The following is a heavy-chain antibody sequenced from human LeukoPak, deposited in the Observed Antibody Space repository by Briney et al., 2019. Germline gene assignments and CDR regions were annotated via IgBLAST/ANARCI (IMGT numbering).Heavy chain of an antibody. CDR2: VYYSGNT. D-gene: IGHD2-2*01. J-gene: IGHJ5*02. V-gene: IGHV4-59*01. Sequence: SETLSLTCTVSGGSISSYYWNWIRQPPGKGLEWIGYVYYSGNTGYNPSLKSRVTISIDTSKNQFSLKLSSVTAADTAVYYCARVSTSRSWFDPWGQGTLVTVSS. CDR3: ARVSTSRSWFDP. CDR1: GGSISSYY.